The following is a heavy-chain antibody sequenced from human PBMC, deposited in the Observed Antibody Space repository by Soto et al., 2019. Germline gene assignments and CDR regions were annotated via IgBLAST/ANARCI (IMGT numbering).Heavy chain of an antibody. D-gene: IGHD6-19*01. V-gene: IGHV1-69*13. Sequence: SVKVSCKASGGTFCSYAISWVRQAPGQGLEWMGGIIPIFGTANYAQKFQGRVTITADESTSRAYVELSSLRAEAAAVDYCARVWLRHGPPYGWFDPWGQGTLVTGSA. CDR3: ARVWLRHGPPYGWFDP. CDR1: GGTFCSYA. CDR2: IIPIFGTA. J-gene: IGHJ5*02.